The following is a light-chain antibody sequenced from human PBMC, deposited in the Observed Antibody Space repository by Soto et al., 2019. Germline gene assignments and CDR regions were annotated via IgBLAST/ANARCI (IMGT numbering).Light chain of an antibody. Sequence: QSALTQPASVSGSPGQSITISCTGTSSDVGGFHYVSWYQHHPGKAPKLIIYEVSNRPSGVSNRFSGSKSGNTASLTISGLRAEDEAHYHCSSYTTNSTLVVFGGGTQLTVL. CDR1: SSDVGGFHY. V-gene: IGLV2-14*01. CDR3: SSYTTNSTLVV. J-gene: IGLJ2*01. CDR2: EVS.